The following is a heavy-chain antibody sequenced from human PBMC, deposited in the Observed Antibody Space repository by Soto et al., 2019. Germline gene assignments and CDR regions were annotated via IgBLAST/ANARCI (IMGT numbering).Heavy chain of an antibody. CDR2: INSYNGVT. Sequence: QVQLVQSGAEVKKPGASVKVSCKASGYNLTNSGISWVRQAPGQGLQWMGWINSYNGVTNNAHNFQDRVSMTTDTSTSTAYLELRSLRSDDTAVYYCARDRYNYGAFDYWGQGSLVTVSS. CDR1: GYNLTNSG. V-gene: IGHV1-18*01. D-gene: IGHD1-1*01. J-gene: IGHJ4*02. CDR3: ARDRYNYGAFDY.